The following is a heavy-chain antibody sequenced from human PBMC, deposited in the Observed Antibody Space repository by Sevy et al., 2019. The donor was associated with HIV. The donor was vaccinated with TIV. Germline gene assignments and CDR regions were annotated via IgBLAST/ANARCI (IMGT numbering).Heavy chain of an antibody. Sequence: GGSLRLSCAASGFIFSSYEMNWVRQAPGKGLKWVSSISQSGSSVYYSDSVKGRFTISRDNAKNSLYLQMNSLRAEDTAVYYCTRDLPPSATTVAHFDYWGQGTLVTVSS. CDR3: TRDLPPSATTVAHFDY. CDR1: GFIFSSYE. V-gene: IGHV3-48*03. D-gene: IGHD4-17*01. J-gene: IGHJ4*02. CDR2: ISQSGSSV.